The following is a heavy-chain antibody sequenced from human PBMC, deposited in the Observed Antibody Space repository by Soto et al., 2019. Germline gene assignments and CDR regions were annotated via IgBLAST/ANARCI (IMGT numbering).Heavy chain of an antibody. CDR3: ARGDIVVNGPFGY. Sequence: QVQLVESGGGVVQPGGSLRLSCVASGFIFSKYAIYWVRQAPGKGPDWVAVISNDGSNRDYADSVKGRFTISRDNSKNPLYLQMNSLKPEDTAMYFCARGDIVVNGPFGYWGQGTLVTVSS. V-gene: IGHV3-30-3*01. CDR1: GFIFSKYA. D-gene: IGHD5-12*01. CDR2: ISNDGSNR. J-gene: IGHJ4*02.